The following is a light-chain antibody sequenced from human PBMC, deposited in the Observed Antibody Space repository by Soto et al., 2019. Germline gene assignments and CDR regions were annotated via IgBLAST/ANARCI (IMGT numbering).Light chain of an antibody. Sequence: EMVLPQSPATLSLSPGERATLSCRASQRIRTSLAWYQQKPGQAPMLLILAASYRATGIPARFSGSGSGTHFTLTISSLAPEDFAVYYRQQRSSCPLTLGGGTKVDI. CDR1: QRIRTS. J-gene: IGKJ4*01. CDR2: AAS. V-gene: IGKV3-11*01. CDR3: QQRSSCPLT.